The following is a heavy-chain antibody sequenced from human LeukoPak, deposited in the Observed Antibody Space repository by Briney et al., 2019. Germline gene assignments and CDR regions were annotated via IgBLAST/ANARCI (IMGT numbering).Heavy chain of an antibody. V-gene: IGHV4-38-2*02. J-gene: IGHJ4*02. Sequence: SETLSLTCTVSGYSISSGFYWGWIRQPPGEGLQYIGSIHYSGSTFYNPSLKSRVTISVDTSKNQFSLRLSSVTAADTAVYYSARGFRGPNFDYLGQGTLVTVSS. D-gene: IGHD3-10*01. CDR2: IHYSGST. CDR3: ARGFRGPNFDY. CDR1: GYSISSGFY.